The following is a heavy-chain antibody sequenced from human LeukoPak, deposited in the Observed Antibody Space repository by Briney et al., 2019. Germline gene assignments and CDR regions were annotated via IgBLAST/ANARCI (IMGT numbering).Heavy chain of an antibody. CDR1: GFTFNSYW. Sequence: GGSLRLSCAASGFTFNSYWMSWVRQAPGKGLEWVAFIRYDGSDKYYADSVKGRFTISRDSSKNTVYLQMNSLRDEDTAVYYCAKSPYRGGSSWTEFDYWGQGTLVTVSS. D-gene: IGHD6-13*01. CDR3: AKSPYRGGSSWTEFDY. CDR2: IRYDGSDK. J-gene: IGHJ4*02. V-gene: IGHV3-30*02.